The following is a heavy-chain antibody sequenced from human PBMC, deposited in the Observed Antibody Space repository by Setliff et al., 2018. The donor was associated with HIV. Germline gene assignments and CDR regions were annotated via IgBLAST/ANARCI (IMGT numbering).Heavy chain of an antibody. Sequence: GSLRLSCIGTGFTFSNFWMSWVRQAPGKGLEWVANINQDGTKRYYMGSVKGRFTISRDNAKNSLYLQMTNVTAEDTAVYYWARHLEYRTDWSTIIGSFNYWGQGAQVTVSS. D-gene: IGHD4-4*01. CDR1: GFTFSNFW. V-gene: IGHV3-7*03. CDR3: ARHLEYRTDWSTIIGSFNY. J-gene: IGHJ4*02. CDR2: INQDGTKR.